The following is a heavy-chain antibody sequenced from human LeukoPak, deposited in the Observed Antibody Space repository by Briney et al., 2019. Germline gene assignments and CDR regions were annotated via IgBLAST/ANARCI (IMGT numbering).Heavy chain of an antibody. V-gene: IGHV3-30*03. J-gene: IGHJ4*02. CDR2: ISYDASNK. CDR1: GFTVSSNY. D-gene: IGHD1-26*01. Sequence: GGSLRLSCAASGFTVSSNYMSWVRQAPGKGLEWVAVISYDASNKYYADSVKGRFTISRDNSKNTLYLQMNSLRAEDTAVYYCARSPGYFVAGFDYWGQGTLVTVSS. CDR3: ARSPGYFVAGFDY.